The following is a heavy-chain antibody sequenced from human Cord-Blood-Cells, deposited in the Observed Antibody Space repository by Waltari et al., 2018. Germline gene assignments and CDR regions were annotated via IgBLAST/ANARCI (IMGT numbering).Heavy chain of an antibody. Sequence: QLQLQESGPGLVKPSETLSLTCTVSGGSISSSSYYWGWIRQPPGKGLGWFGSIYYSGSTYYNPSLKSRVTISVDTSKNQFSLKLSSVTAADTAVYYCARHFHSGYCSGGSCNWFDPWGQGTLVTVSS. D-gene: IGHD2-15*01. CDR1: GGSISSSSYY. V-gene: IGHV4-39*01. CDR3: ARHFHSGYCSGGSCNWFDP. CDR2: IYYSGST. J-gene: IGHJ5*02.